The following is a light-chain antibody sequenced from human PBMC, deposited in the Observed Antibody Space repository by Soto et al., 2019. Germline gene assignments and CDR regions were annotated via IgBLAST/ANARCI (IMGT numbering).Light chain of an antibody. V-gene: IGLV2-8*01. J-gene: IGLJ1*01. CDR1: SSDVGAYNF. CDR3: ASLHGDSKYV. Sequence: QSALTQTPSASGSPGQSVTISCTGTSSDVGAYNFVSWYQQHPGKAPKLIIYEVFKRPSGVPDRFSGSKSGYMASLTVSGLQTEDEAEYYCASLHGDSKYVFGTGTKVTVL. CDR2: EVF.